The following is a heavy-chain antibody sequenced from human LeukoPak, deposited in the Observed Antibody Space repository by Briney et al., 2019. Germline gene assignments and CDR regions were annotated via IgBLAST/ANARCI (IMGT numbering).Heavy chain of an antibody. CDR2: IYYSGST. CDR3: ARGYSYGYPH. Sequence: PSETLSLTCTVSGGSISSYYWSCVRQPPGKGLEWIGYIYYSGSTNYNPSLKSRVTISVDTSKNQFSLKLSSVTAADTAVYYCARGYSYGYPHWGQGTLVTVSS. J-gene: IGHJ4*02. D-gene: IGHD5-18*01. CDR1: GGSISSYY. V-gene: IGHV4-59*01.